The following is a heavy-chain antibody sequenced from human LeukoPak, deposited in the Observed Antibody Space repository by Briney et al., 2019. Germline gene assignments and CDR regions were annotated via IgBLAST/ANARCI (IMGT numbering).Heavy chain of an antibody. J-gene: IGHJ5*02. V-gene: IGHV1-46*01. Sequence: GASVKVSCKASGYTFTRFHIHWVRHAPGQGLEWMGIIHPSSGGATSAQKFQGRLTMTRDTSTSTVYMELSSLRSEDTAVYYCARDSDASSLADPWGQGTPVTVSS. CDR1: GYTFTRFH. D-gene: IGHD2-2*01. CDR3: ARDSDASSLADP. CDR2: IHPSSGGA.